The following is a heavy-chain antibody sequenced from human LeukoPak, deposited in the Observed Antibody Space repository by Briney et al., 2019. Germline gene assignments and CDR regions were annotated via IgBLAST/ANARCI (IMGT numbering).Heavy chain of an antibody. CDR2: LSGSGYNT. D-gene: IGHD2-2*01. V-gene: IGHV3-23*01. CDR3: AKDPYGTRYFDY. J-gene: IGHJ4*02. Sequence: HAGGSLRPSCAASGFTFSSHALSWVRQAPGKGLEWVSSLSGSGYNTYYADSVKGRFTISRDNSKNTVYLQMNSLRAEDTAVYYCAKDPYGTRYFDYWGQGTLVTVSS. CDR1: GFTFSSHA.